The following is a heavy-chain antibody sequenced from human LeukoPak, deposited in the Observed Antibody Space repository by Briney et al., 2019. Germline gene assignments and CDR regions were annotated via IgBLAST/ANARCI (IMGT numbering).Heavy chain of an antibody. Sequence: PWGSLRLSCAASGFTFSSYAMHWGRHAPGQGVEWGGVFLYYGSNKYYADSVKGRFTVSRDNSKNTLYLQMNSLRAEDTAVYYCARDPYYDILTATPQPPGIWGQGTMVTVSS. CDR3: ARDPYYDILTATPQPPGI. V-gene: IGHV3-30*04. CDR1: GFTFSSYA. J-gene: IGHJ3*02. CDR2: FLYYGSNK. D-gene: IGHD3-9*01.